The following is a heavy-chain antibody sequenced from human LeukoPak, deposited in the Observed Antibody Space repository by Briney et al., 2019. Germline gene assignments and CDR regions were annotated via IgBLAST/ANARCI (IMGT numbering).Heavy chain of an antibody. D-gene: IGHD3-22*01. CDR3: ARGRFTYYYDSSGYLG. J-gene: IGHJ4*02. Sequence: GASVKVSCKASGYTFTGYYMHWVRQAPGQGLEWMGWINPNSGGTNYAQKFQGRVTMTRDTSISTAYMELSRLRSDDTAVYYCARGRFTYYYDSSGYLGWGQGTLVTVSS. CDR2: INPNSGGT. CDR1: GYTFTGYY. V-gene: IGHV1-2*02.